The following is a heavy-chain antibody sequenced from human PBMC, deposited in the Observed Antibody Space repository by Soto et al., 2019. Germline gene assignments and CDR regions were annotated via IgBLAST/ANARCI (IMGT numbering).Heavy chain of an antibody. CDR3: ARAVTWGLDV. V-gene: IGHV3-48*02. CDR1: GFTFSLYS. CDR2: ISRSSTGI. Sequence: EVQLVESGGGLVQPGGSLRLSCAASGFTFSLYSMSWVRQAPGKGLEWASYISRSSTGIHYADSVKGRFTISRDDVTNSMHLQMNSLRDGDTAVYYCARAVTWGLDVWGQGTTVSISS. J-gene: IGHJ6*01. D-gene: IGHD3-10*01.